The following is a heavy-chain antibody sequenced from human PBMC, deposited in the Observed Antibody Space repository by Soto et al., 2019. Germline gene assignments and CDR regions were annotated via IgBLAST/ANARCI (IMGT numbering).Heavy chain of an antibody. CDR2: ISSSSSTI. D-gene: IGHD2-15*01. J-gene: IGHJ6*03. CDR3: AGDCSGGSCYYYYMDV. V-gene: IGHV3-48*01. Sequence: GGSLRLSCAASGFTFSSYSMNWVRQAPGKGLEWVSYISSSSSTIYYADSVKGRFTISRDNAKNSLYLQMNSLRAEDTAVYYCAGDCSGGSCYYYYMDVWGKGTTVTVSS. CDR1: GFTFSSYS.